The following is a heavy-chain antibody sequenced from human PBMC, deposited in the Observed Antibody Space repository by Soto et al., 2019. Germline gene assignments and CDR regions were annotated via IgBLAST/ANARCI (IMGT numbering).Heavy chain of an antibody. J-gene: IGHJ3*01. V-gene: IGHV1-8*01. D-gene: IGHD2-21*02. CDR2: VNPNSGYT. CDR1: GYSFTSYD. CDR3: VRVSFFAPVTGSEFFDC. Sequence: VQLVQSGDEVKKPGASEKVSCKTSGYSFTSYDMNWVRQAPGQGLEWMGWVNPNSGYTGYAQKIQARVTMITDTSIVTAYMELSSLTTVVTAVFYCVRVSFFAPVTGSEFFDCWGQGTRVSVSS.